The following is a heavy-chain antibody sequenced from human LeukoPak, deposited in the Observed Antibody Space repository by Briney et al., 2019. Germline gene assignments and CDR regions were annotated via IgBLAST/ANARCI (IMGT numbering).Heavy chain of an antibody. CDR2: INHSGST. V-gene: IGHV4-34*01. CDR1: GGSFSGYY. CDR3: ARGRSAAIQFMGFDY. Sequence: KTSETLSLTCAVYGGSFSGYYWSWIRQPPGKGLEWIGEINHSGSTNYNPSLKSRVTISVDTSKNQFSLKLSSVTAADTAVYYCARGRSAAIQFMGFDYWGQGTLVTVSS. J-gene: IGHJ4*02. D-gene: IGHD2-2*01.